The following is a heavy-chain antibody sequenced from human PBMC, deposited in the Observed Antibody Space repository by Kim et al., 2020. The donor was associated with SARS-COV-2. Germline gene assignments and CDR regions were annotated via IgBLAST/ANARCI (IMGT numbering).Heavy chain of an antibody. CDR3: ARDLAYSSSWTGYYYYYYGMDV. CDR2: IWYDGSNK. Sequence: GGSLRLSCAASGFTFSSYGMHWVRQAPGKGLEWVAVIWYDGSNKYYADSVKGRFTISRDNSKNTLYLQMNSLRAEDTAVYYCARDLAYSSSWTGYYYYYYGMDVWGQGTTVTVSS. V-gene: IGHV3-33*01. D-gene: IGHD6-13*01. J-gene: IGHJ6*02. CDR1: GFTFSSYG.